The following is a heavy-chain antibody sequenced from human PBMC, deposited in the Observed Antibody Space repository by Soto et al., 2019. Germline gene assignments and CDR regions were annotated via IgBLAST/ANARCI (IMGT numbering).Heavy chain of an antibody. J-gene: IGHJ4*02. CDR3: KVQSHNFGY. Sequence: GGSLRLSCAASGFTFSGSAMHWVRQASGKGLEWVGRIRSKANSYATAYAASVKGRFTISRDDSKNTAYLQMNSLKTEDTAVYYCKVQSHNFGYWGQGTLVTVSS. CDR2: IRSKANSYAT. D-gene: IGHD1-1*01. CDR1: GFTFSGSA. V-gene: IGHV3-73*01.